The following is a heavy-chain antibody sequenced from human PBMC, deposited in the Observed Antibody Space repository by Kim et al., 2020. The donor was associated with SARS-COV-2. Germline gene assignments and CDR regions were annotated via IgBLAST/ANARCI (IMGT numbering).Heavy chain of an antibody. D-gene: IGHD6-13*01. CDR3: AKVSWVFDAFDI. Sequence: YYADSVKGRFTISRDNSKNTLYLQMNSLRAEDTAVYYCAKVSWVFDAFDIWGQGTMVTVSS. J-gene: IGHJ3*02. V-gene: IGHV3-23*01.